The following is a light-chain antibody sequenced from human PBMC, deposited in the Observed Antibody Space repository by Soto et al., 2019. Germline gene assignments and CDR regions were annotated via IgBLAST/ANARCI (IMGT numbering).Light chain of an antibody. J-gene: IGLJ1*01. V-gene: IGLV2-23*01. CDR3: GSHAGSKTYV. CDR1: SSDVGSGNV. CDR2: EGF. Sequence: QSVLTQPASVSGSPGQSITISCTGTSSDVGSGNVVSWYQHYPGKAPQLMIYEGFKRPSGVSSRFSGSKSGNTASLTISGLQAEDEAEYYCGSHAGSKTYVFGTGTKLTVL.